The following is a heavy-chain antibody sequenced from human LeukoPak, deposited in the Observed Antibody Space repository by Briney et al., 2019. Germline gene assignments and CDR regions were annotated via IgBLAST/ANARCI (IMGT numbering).Heavy chain of an antibody. D-gene: IGHD3-22*01. J-gene: IGHJ4*02. CDR1: GGSVSSGSYY. CDR2: IYYSGST. CDR3: ARLYDSSGYYPYYFDY. V-gene: IGHV4-61*01. Sequence: SETLSLTCTVSGGSVSSGSYYWSWIRQPPGKGLEWIGYIYYSGSTNYNPSLKSRVTISVDTSKNQFSLKLSSVTAADTAVYYCARLYDSSGYYPYYFDYWGQGTLVTVSS.